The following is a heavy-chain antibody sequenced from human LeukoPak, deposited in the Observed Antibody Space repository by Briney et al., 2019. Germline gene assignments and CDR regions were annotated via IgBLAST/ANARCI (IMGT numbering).Heavy chain of an antibody. Sequence: GRSLRLSCAASGFTFSSYAIHWVRQAPGKGLQWVAVISHDGGNEYYADSVKGRFTVSRDNSKNTLYLQMNSLRIEDTAVYYCARVSEDDSSGYYLSYFDYWGQGTLVTVSS. CDR2: ISHDGGNE. CDR3: ARVSEDDSSGYYLSYFDY. J-gene: IGHJ4*02. V-gene: IGHV3-30*04. D-gene: IGHD3-22*01. CDR1: GFTFSSYA.